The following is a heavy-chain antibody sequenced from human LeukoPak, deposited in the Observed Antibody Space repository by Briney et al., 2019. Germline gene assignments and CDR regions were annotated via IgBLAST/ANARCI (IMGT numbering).Heavy chain of an antibody. CDR1: GYTFTNYN. CDR3: ARGRNSGSSLDI. Sequence: GASVKVSCKASGYTFTNYNMHWVRQAPGQGLEWMGWIYPYSGDTNYAQNFQGRVTMTRDTSISTAYMELSSLKSDDTAVYYCARGRNSGSSLDIWGQGTMLTVSS. CDR2: IYPYSGDT. D-gene: IGHD6-6*01. V-gene: IGHV1-2*02. J-gene: IGHJ3*02.